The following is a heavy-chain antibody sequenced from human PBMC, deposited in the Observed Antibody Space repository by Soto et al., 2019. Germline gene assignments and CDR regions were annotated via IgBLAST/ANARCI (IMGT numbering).Heavy chain of an antibody. CDR3: ARGVEMAATYFDH. CDR1: RASFSGHY. D-gene: IGHD2-15*01. Sequence: QVQLQQWGAGLLKSSETLSLTCAFYRASFSGHYWSWIRQAPGKGLEWIGEINHRGTTNYNPSLKSRVTISADTAKNQFSLKLSSVTAADTAVYFCARGVEMAATYFDHWGQGTLVSVSS. J-gene: IGHJ4*02. CDR2: INHRGTT. V-gene: IGHV4-34*02.